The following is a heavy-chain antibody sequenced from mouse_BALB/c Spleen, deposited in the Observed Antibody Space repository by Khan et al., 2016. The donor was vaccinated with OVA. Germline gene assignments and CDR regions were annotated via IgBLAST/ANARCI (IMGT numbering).Heavy chain of an antibody. Sequence: EVELVESGGSSVKPGGSLKLSCAVSGFTFSSYVMSWVRQTPEKRLEWVASISSGGSTYYPDSVKGRFTISSDNARNIVNLQMSSLRSEDMAMYYCAREAYRYDEYYFDYWGQGTTLTVSS. D-gene: IGHD2-14*01. CDR2: ISSGGST. V-gene: IGHV5-6-5*01. CDR1: GFTFSSYV. CDR3: AREAYRYDEYYFDY. J-gene: IGHJ2*01.